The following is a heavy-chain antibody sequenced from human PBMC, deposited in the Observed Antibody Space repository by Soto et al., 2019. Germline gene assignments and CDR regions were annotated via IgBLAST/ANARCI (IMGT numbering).Heavy chain of an antibody. D-gene: IGHD6-19*01. J-gene: IGHJ4*02. CDR3: ARDYEYSSGWYGY. Sequence: ASVKVSCKASGYTFTGYYMHWVRQAPGQGLEWMGWINPNSGGTNYAQKFQGWVTMTRDTSISTAYMELSRLRSDDTAVYYCARDYEYSSGWYGYWGQGTLVTVS. V-gene: IGHV1-2*04. CDR1: GYTFTGYY. CDR2: INPNSGGT.